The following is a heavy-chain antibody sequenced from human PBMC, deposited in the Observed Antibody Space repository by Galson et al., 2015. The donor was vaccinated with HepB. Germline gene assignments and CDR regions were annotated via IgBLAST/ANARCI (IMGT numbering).Heavy chain of an antibody. CDR1: GYTFSSYA. CDR2: VNGGNGNT. V-gene: IGHV1-3*01. Sequence: SVKVSCKDSGYTFSSYAVHWVRQAPGQRLEWMGWVNGGNGNTKYSEKFQGSVTMTRDTSASTAYMELSSLRSEDTAVHYCALRYYDVLTGYTDYFEHWGQGTLVTVSS. J-gene: IGHJ1*01. CDR3: ALRYYDVLTGYTDYFEH. D-gene: IGHD3-9*01.